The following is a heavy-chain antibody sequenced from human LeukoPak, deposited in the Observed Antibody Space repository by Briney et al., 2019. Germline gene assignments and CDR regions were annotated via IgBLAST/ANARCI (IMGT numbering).Heavy chain of an antibody. CDR1: GGSISSYY. D-gene: IGHD3-16*02. CDR2: INHSGST. CDR3: ARAKGDYVWGSYRYIHNWFDP. Sequence: PSETLSLTCTVSGGSISSYYWSWIRQPPGKGLEWIGEINHSGSTNYNPSLKSRVTISVDTSKNQFSLKLSSVTAADTAVYYCARAKGDYVWGSYRYIHNWFDPWGQGTLVTVSS. J-gene: IGHJ5*02. V-gene: IGHV4-34*01.